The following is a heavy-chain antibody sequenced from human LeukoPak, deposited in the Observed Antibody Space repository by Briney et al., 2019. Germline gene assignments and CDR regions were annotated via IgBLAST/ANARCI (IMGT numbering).Heavy chain of an antibody. J-gene: IGHJ4*02. Sequence: GASVKVSCKASGYTFTGYYMHWVRQAPGQGLEWMGWINPNSGGTNYAQKFQGRVTMTRDTSISTAYMELSRLRSDDTAAYYCVRAPCSGGSCYSDFDYWGQGTLVTVSS. CDR2: INPNSGGT. CDR1: GYTFTGYY. CDR3: VRAPCSGGSCYSDFDY. V-gene: IGHV1-2*02. D-gene: IGHD2-15*01.